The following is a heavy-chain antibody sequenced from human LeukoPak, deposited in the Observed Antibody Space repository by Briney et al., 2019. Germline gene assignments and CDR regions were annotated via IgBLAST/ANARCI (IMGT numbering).Heavy chain of an antibody. D-gene: IGHD3-10*01. Sequence: APVKVSCKASGYTFTSYDINWVRQATGQGLEWMGWMNPNSGNTGYAQKFQGRVTMTRNTSISTAYMELSSLRSEDTAVYYCARGVIWFGELSSSNFDYWGQGTLVTVSS. CDR2: MNPNSGNT. V-gene: IGHV1-8*01. CDR1: GYTFTSYD. J-gene: IGHJ4*02. CDR3: ARGVIWFGELSSSNFDY.